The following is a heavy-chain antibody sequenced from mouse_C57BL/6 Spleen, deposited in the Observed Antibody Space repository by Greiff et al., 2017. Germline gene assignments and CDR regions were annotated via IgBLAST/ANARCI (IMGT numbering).Heavy chain of an antibody. Sequence: QVQLQQSGPELVKPGASVKISCKASGYAFSSSWMNWVKQRPGKGLEWIGRIYPGDGDTNYNGKFKGKATLTADKSSSTAYMQLSSLTSEDSAVYVCARSTTVASFDYWGQGTTLTVSS. J-gene: IGHJ2*01. CDR1: GYAFSSSW. CDR2: IYPGDGDT. V-gene: IGHV1-82*01. CDR3: ARSTTVASFDY. D-gene: IGHD1-1*01.